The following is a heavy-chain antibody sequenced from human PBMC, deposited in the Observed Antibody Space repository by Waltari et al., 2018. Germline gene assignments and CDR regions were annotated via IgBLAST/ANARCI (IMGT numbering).Heavy chain of an antibody. CDR2: VDLQYGES. V-gene: IGHV1-69-2*01. Sequence: EVQLVQSGAEVKKPGATVKISCKASGYTFTDYYIHWVQQAPGKGLEWMGRVDLQYGESIYAEKFQGRVTIIADTSTDTAYMELSSLKSEDTAVYYCARSRSSGWHHYGMDVWGQGTTVTVSS. CDR1: GYTFTDYY. J-gene: IGHJ6*02. D-gene: IGHD6-19*01. CDR3: ARSRSSGWHHYGMDV.